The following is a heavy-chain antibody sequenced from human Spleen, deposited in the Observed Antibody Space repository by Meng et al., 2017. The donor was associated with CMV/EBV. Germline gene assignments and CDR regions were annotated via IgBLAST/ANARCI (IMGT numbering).Heavy chain of an antibody. D-gene: IGHD2-2*02. J-gene: IGHJ4*02. CDR1: GYTFTGYY. CDR3: ASLPTTIQSIEGY. Sequence: ASVKVSCKASGYTFTGYYMHWVRQAPGQGLEWMGWINPNSGGTNYAQKFQGRVTMTRDTSISTAYMELSSLKSDDTAVYYCASLPTTIQSIEGYWGQGTLVTVSS. CDR2: INPNSGGT. V-gene: IGHV1-2*02.